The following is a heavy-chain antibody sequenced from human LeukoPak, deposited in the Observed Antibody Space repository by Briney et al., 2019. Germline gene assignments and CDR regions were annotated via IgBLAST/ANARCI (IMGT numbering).Heavy chain of an antibody. CDR2: VNPNSGDT. V-gene: IGHV1-2*02. J-gene: IGHJ4*02. D-gene: IGHD3-10*01. CDR1: GYTFTDYY. Sequence: ASVRVSCKASGYTFTDYYMHWVRQAPGQGLEWMGWVNPNSGDTHYAQRFQGRVSMTRDTSINTAYMELSRLRSDDTAVYYCARARANNYYGSGIWGQGTLVTVSS. CDR3: ARARANNYYGSGI.